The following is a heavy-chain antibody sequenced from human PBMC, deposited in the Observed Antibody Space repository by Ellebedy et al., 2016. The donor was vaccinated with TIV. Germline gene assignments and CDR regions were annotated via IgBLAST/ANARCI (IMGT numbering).Heavy chain of an antibody. CDR2: ISGSGGST. J-gene: IGHJ6*02. CDR1: GFTFSSYA. D-gene: IGHD6-19*01. V-gene: IGHV3-23*01. Sequence: GESLKISCAASGFTFSSYAMNWVRQAPGKGLEWVSAISGSGGSTYYVDSVKGRFTISRDNSKNTLYLQMNSLRAEDTAVYYGAKARYSTGWYDGMDVWGQGTTVTVSS. CDR3: AKARYSTGWYDGMDV.